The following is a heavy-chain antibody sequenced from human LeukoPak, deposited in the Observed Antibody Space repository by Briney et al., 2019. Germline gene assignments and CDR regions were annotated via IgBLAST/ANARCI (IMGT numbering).Heavy chain of an antibody. J-gene: IGHJ5*02. Sequence: EASVKVSCKASGGTFSSYAISWVRQAPGQGLEWMGGIIPIFGTANYAQKFQGRVTITADESTSTAYMELSSLRSEDTAVYYCAREDISVVPAALISYNWFDPWGQGTLVTVSS. V-gene: IGHV1-69*13. CDR1: GGTFSSYA. CDR3: AREDISVVPAALISYNWFDP. D-gene: IGHD2-2*01. CDR2: IIPIFGTA.